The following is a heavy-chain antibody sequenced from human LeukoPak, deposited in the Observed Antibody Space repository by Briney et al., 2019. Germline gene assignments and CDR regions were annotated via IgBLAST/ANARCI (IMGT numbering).Heavy chain of an antibody. CDR1: GFTFDDYA. CDR3: AKYDAYAFDI. D-gene: IGHD1-1*01. V-gene: IGHV3-9*01. J-gene: IGHJ3*02. CDR2: ISWNSGSI. Sequence: PGGSLRLSCAASGFTFDDYAMPWVRQAPGKGLEWVSGISWNSGSIGYADSVKGRFTISRDNAKNSLYLQMNSLRAEDTALYYCAKYDAYAFDIWGQRTMVTVSS.